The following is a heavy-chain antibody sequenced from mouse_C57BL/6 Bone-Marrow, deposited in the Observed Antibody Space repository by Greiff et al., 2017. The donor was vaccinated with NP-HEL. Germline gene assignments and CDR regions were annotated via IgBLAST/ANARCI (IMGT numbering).Heavy chain of an antibody. D-gene: IGHD3-2*02. CDR1: GYSITSGYY. V-gene: IGHV3-6*01. CDR2: ISYDGSN. Sequence: EVKLQESGPGLVKPSQSLSLTCSVTGYSITSGYYWNWIRQFPGNKLEWMGYISYDGSNNYNPSLKNRISITRDTSKNQFFLKLNSVTTEDTATYYCAIDSSGYVPFDYWGQGTTLTVSS. J-gene: IGHJ2*01. CDR3: AIDSSGYVPFDY.